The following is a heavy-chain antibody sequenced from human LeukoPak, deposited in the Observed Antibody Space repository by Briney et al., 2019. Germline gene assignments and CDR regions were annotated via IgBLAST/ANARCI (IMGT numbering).Heavy chain of an antibody. CDR1: GYTFTGYY. Sequence: GASVKVSCKASGYTFTGYYMHWVRQAPGQGLEWMGWINPNSGGTNYAQKFQGRVTMTRNTSISTAYMELSSLRSEDTAVYYCARGDCSGGSCYYMWGQGTLVTVSS. CDR2: INPNSGGT. V-gene: IGHV1-2*02. CDR3: ARGDCSGGSCYYM. J-gene: IGHJ4*02. D-gene: IGHD2-15*01.